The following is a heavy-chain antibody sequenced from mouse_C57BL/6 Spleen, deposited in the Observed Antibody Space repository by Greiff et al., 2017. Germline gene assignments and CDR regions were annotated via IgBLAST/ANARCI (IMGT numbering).Heavy chain of an antibody. D-gene: IGHD2-4*01. CDR3: ARPYDYDGIYYAMDY. J-gene: IGHJ4*01. CDR1: GYTFTSYW. V-gene: IGHV1-69*01. CDR2: IDPSDSYT. Sequence: QVQLQQSGAELVRPGTSVKVSCKASGYTFTSYWMHWVKQRPGQGLEWIGEIDPSDSYTNYNQKFKGKSTLTVDKSSSTAYMQLSSLTSEDSAVYYCARPYDYDGIYYAMDYWGQGTSVTVSS.